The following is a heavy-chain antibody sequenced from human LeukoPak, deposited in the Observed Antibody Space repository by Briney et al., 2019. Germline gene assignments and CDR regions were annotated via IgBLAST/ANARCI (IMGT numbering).Heavy chain of an antibody. CDR2: IKQDGSDT. Sequence: GGSLRLSCAASGFTFSGYWMTWVRQAPGKGPEWVATIKQDGSDTYYVDSVKGRFTISRDNAKNSLFLQMNSLRAEDTALYYCARERRGYNYGYSDYWGQGTLVTVSS. CDR1: GFTFSGYW. D-gene: IGHD5-18*01. J-gene: IGHJ4*02. V-gene: IGHV3-7*01. CDR3: ARERRGYNYGYSDY.